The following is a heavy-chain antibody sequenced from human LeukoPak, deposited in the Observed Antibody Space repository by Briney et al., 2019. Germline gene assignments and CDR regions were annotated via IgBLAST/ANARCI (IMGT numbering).Heavy chain of an antibody. CDR1: GFTFSSYA. V-gene: IGHV3-23*01. CDR3: AKEYMGFDY. J-gene: IGHJ4*02. Sequence: GGYLRLSCAASGFTFSSYAMSWVRQAPGKGLEWVSAVSGTGLNTYYADSVKGRFIVSRDNSKNTVYLQMNSLRGEDAAVYYCAKEYMGFDYWGQGTLVSLST. D-gene: IGHD1-14*01. CDR2: VSGTGLNT.